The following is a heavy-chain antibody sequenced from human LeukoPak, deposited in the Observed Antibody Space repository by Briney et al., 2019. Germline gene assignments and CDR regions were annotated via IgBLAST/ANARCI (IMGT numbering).Heavy chain of an antibody. CDR2: IGSGGST. D-gene: IGHD1-14*01. V-gene: IGHV3-23*01. CDR1: GFTFSSYA. J-gene: IGHJ6*02. Sequence: PGGALRPSCAASGFTFSSYAMSWVRQAPGKGREWVSAIGSGGSTYYADSVKGRFTISRDNSKNTLYLQMNSLRAEATAVYYCATPAGIAPYGMDVWGQGTTVTVSS. CDR3: ATPAGIAPYGMDV.